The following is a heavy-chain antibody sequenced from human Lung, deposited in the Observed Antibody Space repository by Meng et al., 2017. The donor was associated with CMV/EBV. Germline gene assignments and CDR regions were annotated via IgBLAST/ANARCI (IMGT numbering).Heavy chain of an antibody. CDR3: ARQSSLGYCSSTSCYSYYGMDV. CDR2: IYPGDSDT. CDR1: GYSFTSYW. D-gene: IGHD2-2*02. V-gene: IGHV5-51*01. Sequence: ESXKISXKGSGYSFTSYWIGWVRQMPGKGLEWMGIIYPGDSDTRYSPSFQGQVTISADKSISTAYLQWSSLKASDTAMYYCARQSSLGYCSSTSCYSYYGMDVWGQGXTVTVSS. J-gene: IGHJ6*02.